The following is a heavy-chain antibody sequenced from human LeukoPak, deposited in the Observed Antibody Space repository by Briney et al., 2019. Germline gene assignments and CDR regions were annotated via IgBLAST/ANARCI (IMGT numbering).Heavy chain of an antibody. J-gene: IGHJ4*02. CDR2: ISYDGSNK. CDR1: GFTFSSYG. V-gene: IGHV3-30*18. CDR3: ANEDY. Sequence: GGSLRLSCAASGFTFSSYGMHWVRQAPGKGLEWVAVISYDGSNKYYADSVKGRFTISRDNAKNSLYLQMNSLRAEDTALYYCANEDYWGQGTLVTVSS.